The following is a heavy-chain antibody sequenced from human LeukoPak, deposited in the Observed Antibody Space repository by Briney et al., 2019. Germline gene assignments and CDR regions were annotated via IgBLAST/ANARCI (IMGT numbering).Heavy chain of an antibody. Sequence: SVKVSCKASGGTFSSYAISWVRQAPGQGLEWMGRIIPIFGTANYAQKFQGRVTITTDESTSTAYMELSSLRSEDTAIYYCASRLYCSNTRCRNFPFAYWGQGTLVTVSS. CDR1: GGTFSSYA. CDR2: IIPIFGTA. D-gene: IGHD2-2*01. V-gene: IGHV1-69*05. J-gene: IGHJ4*02. CDR3: ASRLYCSNTRCRNFPFAY.